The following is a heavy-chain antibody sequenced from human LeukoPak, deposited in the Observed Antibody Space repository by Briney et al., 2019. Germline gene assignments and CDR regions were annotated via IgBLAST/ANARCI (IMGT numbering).Heavy chain of an antibody. J-gene: IGHJ4*02. D-gene: IGHD5-12*01. Sequence: GGSLRLSCAASGLTFSSYAMSWVRQAPGKGLEWVSAISGSGGSTYYADSVKGRFTISRDNSKNTLYLQMNSLRAEDTAIYYCAKSPGEGYSGYDWYGYWGQGTLVTVSS. CDR1: GLTFSSYA. CDR3: AKSPGEGYSGYDWYGY. V-gene: IGHV3-23*01. CDR2: ISGSGGST.